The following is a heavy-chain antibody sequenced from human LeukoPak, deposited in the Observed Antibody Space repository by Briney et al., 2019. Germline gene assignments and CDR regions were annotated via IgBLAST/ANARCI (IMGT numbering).Heavy chain of an antibody. CDR3: ARDLWFGELPIPSEADY. CDR2: ISGSGGGGST. J-gene: IGHJ4*02. CDR1: GFTFSSYA. D-gene: IGHD3-10*01. Sequence: PGGSLRLSCAASGFTFSSYAMSWVRQAPGKGLEWVSTISGSGGGGSTYYADSVKGRFTISRDNSKNTLYLQMNSLRAEDTAVYYCARDLWFGELPIPSEADYWGQGTLVTVSS. V-gene: IGHV3-23*01.